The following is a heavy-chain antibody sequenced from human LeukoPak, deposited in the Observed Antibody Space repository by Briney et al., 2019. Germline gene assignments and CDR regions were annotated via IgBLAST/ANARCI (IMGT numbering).Heavy chain of an antibody. V-gene: IGHV3-74*01. CDR3: ARDPSIAAAGITYGMDV. CDR1: GFTFSSYG. J-gene: IGHJ6*02. D-gene: IGHD6-13*01. CDR2: INSDGSST. Sequence: GGSLRLSCAASGFTFSSYGMHWVRQAPGKGLVWVSRINSDGSSTSYADSVKGRFTISRDNAKNTLYLQMNSLRAEDAAVYYCARDPSIAAAGITYGMDVWGQGTTVTVSS.